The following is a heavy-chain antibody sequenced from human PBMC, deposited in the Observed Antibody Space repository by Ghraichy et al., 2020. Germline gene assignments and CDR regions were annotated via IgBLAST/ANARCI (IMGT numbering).Heavy chain of an antibody. Sequence: GGSLRLSCAASGFTFSSYSMNWVRQAPGRGLEWVSYIISSISTLYSADSVKGRFTISRDNAKNSRYLQMNSLRAEDTAVYYCARSRHRYDILTGYYADYWGQGTLVIVSS. V-gene: IGHV3-48*01. J-gene: IGHJ4*02. CDR1: GFTFSSYS. D-gene: IGHD3-9*01. CDR2: IISSISTL. CDR3: ARSRHRYDILTGYYADY.